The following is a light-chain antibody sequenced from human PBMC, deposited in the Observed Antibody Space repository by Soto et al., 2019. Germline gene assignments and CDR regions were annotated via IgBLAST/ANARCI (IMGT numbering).Light chain of an antibody. Sequence: QSALTQPASVSGSPGQSISISCTGTSSDVGGYNLVSWYQQHPGKAPKLMIYEGTKRPSGTSNRFSGSKSGNTASLTISGLQAEDEADYYCCSFTSTTARVFGGGTKLTVL. J-gene: IGLJ3*02. V-gene: IGLV2-14*02. CDR2: EGT. CDR1: SSDVGGYNL. CDR3: CSFTSTTARV.